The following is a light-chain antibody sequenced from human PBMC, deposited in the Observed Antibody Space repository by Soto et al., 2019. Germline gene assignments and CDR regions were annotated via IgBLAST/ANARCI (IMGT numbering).Light chain of an antibody. J-gene: IGLJ2*01. CDR3: QSYDSSNHVV. Sequence: NFMLTQPHSVSESPGKTVTISCTGSSGSIASKYVQWYQQRPGSAPTTVIYKDDQRPSGVPDRFSGSIDSSSNSASLTISGLKTEDGADYYCQSYDSSNHVVFGGGTKVTVL. CDR2: KDD. V-gene: IGLV6-57*02. CDR1: SGSIASKY.